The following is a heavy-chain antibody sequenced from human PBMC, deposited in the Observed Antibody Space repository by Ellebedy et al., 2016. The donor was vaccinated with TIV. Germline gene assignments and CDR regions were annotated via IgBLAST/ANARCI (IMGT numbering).Heavy chain of an antibody. CDR3: AKGSSSGFNYDRVGFQS. D-gene: IGHD3-22*01. V-gene: IGHV3-23*01. CDR2: LNAGGDDK. J-gene: IGHJ4*02. CDR1: GFTFSSFA. Sequence: GGSLRPSCAASGFTFSSFAMHWVRRAPGKGREWPQVLNAGGDDKYSADSVKGRFTVTRDNSKSTLFLQMNGLRAEDTAVYYCAKGSSSGFNYDRVGFQSWGQGTLVTVSS.